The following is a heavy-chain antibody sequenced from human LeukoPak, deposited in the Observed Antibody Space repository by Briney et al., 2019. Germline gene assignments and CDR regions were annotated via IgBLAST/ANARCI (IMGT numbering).Heavy chain of an antibody. CDR2: IYTSGST. CDR3: ARGRTMVRGVTFHY. Sequence: PSETLSLTCAVYGGSFSGYYWSWIRQPAGKGLEWIGRIYTSGSTNYNPSLKSRVTMSVDTSKNQLSLKLSSVTAADTAVYYCARGRTMVRGVTFHYWGQGTLVTVSS. J-gene: IGHJ4*02. CDR1: GGSFSGYY. D-gene: IGHD3-10*01. V-gene: IGHV4-59*10.